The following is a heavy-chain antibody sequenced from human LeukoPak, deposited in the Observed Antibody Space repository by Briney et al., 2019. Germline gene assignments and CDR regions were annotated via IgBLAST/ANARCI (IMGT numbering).Heavy chain of an antibody. V-gene: IGHV4-39*07. Sequence: SETLSLTCTVSGGSINSSSYYWGWVRQPPGKGLEWIGSMYYRGSTYYNPSLKSRVTISADTSKNQFSLKLSSVTAADTAVYYCARVAPYSSSLNLWGRGTLVTVSS. CDR2: MYYRGST. D-gene: IGHD6-13*01. CDR3: ARVAPYSSSLNL. CDR1: GGSINSSSYY. J-gene: IGHJ2*01.